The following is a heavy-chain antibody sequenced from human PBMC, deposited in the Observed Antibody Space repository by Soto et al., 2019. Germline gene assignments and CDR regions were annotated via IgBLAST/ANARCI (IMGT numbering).Heavy chain of an antibody. CDR1: GGYLSSSSYY. CDR2: IYYRGST. CDR3: ARHLGYYDSSGFLDY. D-gene: IGHD3-22*01. Sequence: SETQSLTCPVSGGYLSSSSYYWGWNRQPPGKGLEWIGSIYYRGSTYYNPSLKSRVTISVDTSKNQFSLKLSSVTAADTAVYYCARHLGYYDSSGFLDYWGQGTLVTVSS. V-gene: IGHV4-39*01. J-gene: IGHJ4*02.